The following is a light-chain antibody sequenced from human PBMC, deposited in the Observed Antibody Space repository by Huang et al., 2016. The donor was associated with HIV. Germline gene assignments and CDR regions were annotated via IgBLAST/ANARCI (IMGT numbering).Light chain of an antibody. J-gene: IGKJ1*01. V-gene: IGKV1-5*03. CDR2: KAS. Sequence: DIQMTQSPSTLSASVGDRFTITCRASQSISSWWAWYQQKPRKDPKLLIYKASSVESGVPSRFSGSGSGTEFTLTISSLQPDDFATYYCQQYNSYSWTCGQGTKVEIK. CDR3: QQYNSYSWT. CDR1: QSISSW.